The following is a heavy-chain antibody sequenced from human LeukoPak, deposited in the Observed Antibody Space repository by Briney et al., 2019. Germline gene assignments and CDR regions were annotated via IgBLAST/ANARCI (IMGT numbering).Heavy chain of an antibody. CDR1: GFAFSNQA. Sequence: GGSLRLSCAASGFAFSNQAMGWVRQAPGKGLEWVSVISDSGDTTYYADSVKGRFTISRDNAKNTLYLQMNSLRADDTAVYYCARVGSTDGPHAFDLWGQGTTVTVSS. J-gene: IGHJ3*01. CDR2: ISDSGDTT. V-gene: IGHV3-23*01. CDR3: ARVGSTDGPHAFDL. D-gene: IGHD5-24*01.